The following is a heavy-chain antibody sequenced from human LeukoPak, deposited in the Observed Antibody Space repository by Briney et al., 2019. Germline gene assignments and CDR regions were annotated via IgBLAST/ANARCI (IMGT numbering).Heavy chain of an antibody. CDR3: ARRGADTFIIDS. Sequence: GESLKISCMGSGYNFYRYWIGWVRQMPGRGLEWVGVIYPGDSHAIYGPSFQGQVTISADKSISTAYLQWSGLTTSDTAMYYCARRGADTFIIDSWGQGTLVTVSS. CDR2: IYPGDSHA. J-gene: IGHJ4*02. V-gene: IGHV5-51*01. D-gene: IGHD5-18*01. CDR1: GYNFYRYW.